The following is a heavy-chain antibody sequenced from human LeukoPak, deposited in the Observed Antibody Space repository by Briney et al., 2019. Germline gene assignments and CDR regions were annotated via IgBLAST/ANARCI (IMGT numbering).Heavy chain of an antibody. CDR2: ISGSGGST. CDR1: GFTFSSYA. Sequence: GGSLRLSCAASGFTFSSYAMSWVRQAPGKGLEWVSAISGSGGSTYYADSVKGRFTISRDNSKNTLYLQMNSLRAEDTAVYYCAKDRNLRFLEWFPPYYFDYWGQGTLVTVSS. V-gene: IGHV3-23*01. J-gene: IGHJ4*02. D-gene: IGHD3-3*01. CDR3: AKDRNLRFLEWFPPYYFDY.